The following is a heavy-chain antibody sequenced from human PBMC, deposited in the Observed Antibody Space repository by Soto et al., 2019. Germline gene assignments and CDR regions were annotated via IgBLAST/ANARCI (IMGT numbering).Heavy chain of an antibody. J-gene: IGHJ2*01. D-gene: IGHD1-1*01. CDR1: GFTVSSNY. CDR2: IYSGGST. CDR3: ARGALVGTPLWYFDL. V-gene: IGHV3-53*04. Sequence: GGSLRLSCAASGFTVSSNYMSWVRQAPGKGLEWVSVIYSGGSTYYADSVKGRFTISRHNSKNTLYLQMNSLRAEDTAVYYCARGALVGTPLWYFDLWGRGTLVTVSS.